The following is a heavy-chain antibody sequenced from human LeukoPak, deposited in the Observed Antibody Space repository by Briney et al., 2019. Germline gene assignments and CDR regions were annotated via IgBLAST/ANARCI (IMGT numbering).Heavy chain of an antibody. CDR1: GFILSSYW. CDR3: ARGYYYGMDV. V-gene: IGHV3-74*01. Sequence: GGSLRLSCAASGFILSSYWVHWVRQAPGKGLVWVSRISSDGSNTRYADSVKGRLSISRDNAKNTLHLQMNSLRAEDTAVYYCARGYYYGMDVWGQGTTVTVSS. J-gene: IGHJ6*02. CDR2: ISSDGSNT.